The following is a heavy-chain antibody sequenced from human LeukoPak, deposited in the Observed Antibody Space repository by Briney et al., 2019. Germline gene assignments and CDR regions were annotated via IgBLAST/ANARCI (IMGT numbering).Heavy chain of an antibody. V-gene: IGHV4-39*07. J-gene: IGHJ4*02. Sequence: SETLSLTCTVSGGSISSNYYYWGWIRQPAGKGLEWIGSISYSGSTYYNPSLKSRVTISVDTSKNQFSLKLSSVTAADTAVYYCARSSEVATIDYWGQGTLVTVSS. CDR2: ISYSGST. CDR1: GGSISSNYYY. CDR3: ARSSEVATIDY. D-gene: IGHD5-12*01.